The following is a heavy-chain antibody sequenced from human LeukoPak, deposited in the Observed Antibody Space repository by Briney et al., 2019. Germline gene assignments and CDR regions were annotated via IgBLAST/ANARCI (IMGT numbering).Heavy chain of an antibody. Sequence: GRSLRLSCAASGFTFSSYVMHWVRQAPGKGLEGVAVIWYDGSNKYYADSVEGRFTISRDNSKNTLYLQMNSLRAEDTAVYYCARDIRSYSSSWYQIYYYYGMDVWGQGTTVTVSS. CDR1: GFTFSSYV. D-gene: IGHD6-13*01. J-gene: IGHJ6*02. CDR3: ARDIRSYSSSWYQIYYYYGMDV. V-gene: IGHV3-33*01. CDR2: IWYDGSNK.